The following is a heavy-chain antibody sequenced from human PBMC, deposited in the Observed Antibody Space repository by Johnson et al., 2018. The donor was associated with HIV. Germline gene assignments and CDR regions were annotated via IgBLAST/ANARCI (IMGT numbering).Heavy chain of an antibody. CDR1: GFTFSNAW. CDR3: TTGRLSAYSSSWDDAFDI. J-gene: IGHJ3*02. CDR2: IKSKTDGGTT. Sequence: VQLVESGGGLVQPGGSLRLSCAASGFTFSNAWMSWVRQAPGKGLEWVGRIKSKTDGGTTDYAAPVKGSFTISRHDTKNTLYLQMNSLKTEDPAVYYCTTGRLSAYSSSWDDAFDIWGQGTMVTVSS. D-gene: IGHD6-13*01. V-gene: IGHV3-15*01.